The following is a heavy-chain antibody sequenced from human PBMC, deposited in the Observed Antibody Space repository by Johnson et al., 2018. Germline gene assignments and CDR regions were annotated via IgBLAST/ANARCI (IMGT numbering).Heavy chain of an antibody. J-gene: IGHJ3*02. V-gene: IGHV3-33*01. Sequence: QVQLVESGGGVVQPVGSLRLSCVASGFTFSDYAMHWVRQAPGKGLEWVAVMWNDGSNQYYAASVKDRFTITRDNSKNTIYLQMNSPRAEDTAVYYCTRASRTSKDTAFEIWGQGTRVTVSS. D-gene: IGHD1-1*01. CDR1: GFTFSDYA. CDR3: TRASRTSKDTAFEI. CDR2: MWNDGSNQ.